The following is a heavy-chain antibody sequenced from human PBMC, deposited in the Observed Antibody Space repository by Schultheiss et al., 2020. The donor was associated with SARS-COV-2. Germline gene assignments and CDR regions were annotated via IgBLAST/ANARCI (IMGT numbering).Heavy chain of an antibody. D-gene: IGHD4-17*01. V-gene: IGHV5-10-1*01. Sequence: GGSLRLSCKGSGYSFTSYWIGWVRQMPGKGLEWMGRIDPSDSYTNYSPSFQGHVTISADKSISTAYLQWSSLKASDTAMYYCATTVTTRLDYWGQGTLVTVSS. CDR3: ATTVTTRLDY. CDR2: IDPSDSYT. J-gene: IGHJ4*02. CDR1: GYSFTSYW.